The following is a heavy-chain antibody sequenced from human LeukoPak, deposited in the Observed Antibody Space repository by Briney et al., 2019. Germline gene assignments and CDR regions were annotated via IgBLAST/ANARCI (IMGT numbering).Heavy chain of an antibody. CDR3: ARVGPWCFDL. Sequence: SETLSLTCTVSGGSISSSTYYWSWIRQPPGKGLEWIGYVDYSGSTNYNPSLKSRVTILVDTSKNQFSLKLSSVTAADTAVYYCARVGPWCFDLWGRGTLVTVSS. V-gene: IGHV4-61*01. CDR1: GGSISSSTYY. CDR2: VDYSGST. J-gene: IGHJ2*01.